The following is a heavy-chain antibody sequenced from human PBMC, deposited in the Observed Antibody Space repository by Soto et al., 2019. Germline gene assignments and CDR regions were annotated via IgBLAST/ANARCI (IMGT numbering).Heavy chain of an antibody. CDR2: INHSGST. J-gene: IGHJ3*02. Sequence: PSETLSLTCAVYGGSFSGYYWSWIRQPPGKGLEWIGEINHSGSTNYNPSLKSRVTISVDTSKNQFSLKLSSVTAEDTAVYYCAKTRPPYSSSPDAFDIWGQGTMVTVSS. CDR3: AKTRPPYSSSPDAFDI. V-gene: IGHV4-34*01. CDR1: GGSFSGYY. D-gene: IGHD6-6*01.